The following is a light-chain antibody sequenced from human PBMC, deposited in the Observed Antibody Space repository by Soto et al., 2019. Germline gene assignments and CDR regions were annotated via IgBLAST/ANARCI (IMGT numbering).Light chain of an antibody. J-gene: IGKJ5*01. CDR3: QQYNDWPRGT. CDR1: QTVTSNY. CDR2: GAS. V-gene: IGKV3-20*01. Sequence: EIVLTQSPGTLSLSPGERATLSCGASQTVTSNYLAWYQQKPXQAPRLLIFGASIRVTGIPDRFIGSGSGTDFTLTISRLEPEDFAVYYCQQYNDWPRGTFGQGTRLEIK.